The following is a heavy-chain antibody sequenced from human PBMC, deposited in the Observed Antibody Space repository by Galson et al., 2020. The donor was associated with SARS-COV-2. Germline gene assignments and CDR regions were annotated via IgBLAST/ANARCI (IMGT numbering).Heavy chain of an antibody. J-gene: IGHJ6*02. V-gene: IGHV3-15*01. CDR1: GFTFNNAW. D-gene: IGHD6-13*01. CDR2: IKSKTDGGTT. Sequence: GESLKISCAASGFTFNNAWMNWVRQAPGKGLEWVGRIKSKTDGGTTDYAAPVKGRFTISRDDSKNTVHLQMNSLKTEDTAVYFCTTDQGSSWLGDGVDVWGQGTTVTVSS. CDR3: TTDQGSSWLGDGVDV.